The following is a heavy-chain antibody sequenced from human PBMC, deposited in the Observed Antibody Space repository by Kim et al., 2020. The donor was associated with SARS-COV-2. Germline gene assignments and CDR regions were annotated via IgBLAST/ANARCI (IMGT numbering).Heavy chain of an antibody. CDR1: GYTFTSYY. D-gene: IGHD4-17*01. CDR3: ARDHDYGDYGGQDGLDY. Sequence: ASVKVSCKASGYTFTSYYMHWVRQAPGQGLEWMGIINPSGGSTSYAQKFQGRVTMTRDTSTSTVYMELSSLRSEDTAVYYCARDHDYGDYGGQDGLDYWGQGTLVTVSS. J-gene: IGHJ4*02. V-gene: IGHV1-46*01. CDR2: INPSGGST.